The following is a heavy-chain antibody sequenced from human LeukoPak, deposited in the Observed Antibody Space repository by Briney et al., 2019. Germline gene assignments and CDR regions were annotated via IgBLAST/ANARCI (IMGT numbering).Heavy chain of an antibody. J-gene: IGHJ4*02. Sequence: SETLSLTCTVSGGSISTYYWSWLRQTPGKGLEWIGYIYYSGSTKYNPSLKSRVTISVDTSKNQFSLKLTSVTAADTAVYYCASPSVGAITGIDYWGQGILVTVSS. CDR2: IYYSGST. CDR3: ASPSVGAITGIDY. CDR1: GGSISTYY. V-gene: IGHV4-59*08. D-gene: IGHD1-26*01.